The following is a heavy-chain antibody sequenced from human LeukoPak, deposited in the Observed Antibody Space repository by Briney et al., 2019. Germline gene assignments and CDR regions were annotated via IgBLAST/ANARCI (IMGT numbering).Heavy chain of an antibody. D-gene: IGHD1-1*01. CDR1: GYTFTGYY. J-gene: IGHJ4*02. V-gene: IGHV1-2*06. CDR2: INPNSGGT. Sequence: ASVKVSCKASGYTFTGYYMHRVRQAPGQGLEWMGRINPNSGGTNYAQKFQGRVTMTRDTSISTAYMELSRLRSDDTAVYYCARVEGGPESTESDYWGQGTLVTVSS. CDR3: ARVEGGPESTESDY.